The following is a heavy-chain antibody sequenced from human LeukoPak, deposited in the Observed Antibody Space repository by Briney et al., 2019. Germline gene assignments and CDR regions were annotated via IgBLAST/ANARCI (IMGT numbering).Heavy chain of an antibody. J-gene: IGHJ4*02. Sequence: SETLSLTCAVYGGSFSGYYWSWIRQPPGKGLEWIGEINHSGSTNYNPSLKSRVTIPVDTSKNQFSLKLSSVTAADTAVYYCARGSTTVIRYWGQGTLVTVSS. CDR3: ARGSTTVIRY. CDR1: GGSFSGYY. D-gene: IGHD4-17*01. V-gene: IGHV4-34*01. CDR2: INHSGST.